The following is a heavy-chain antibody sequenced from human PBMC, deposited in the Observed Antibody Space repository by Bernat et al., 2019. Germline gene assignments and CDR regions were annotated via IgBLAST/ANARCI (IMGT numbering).Heavy chain of an antibody. CDR3: ARDYYDILTGYLKYNWFDP. D-gene: IGHD3-9*01. J-gene: IGHJ5*02. CDR2: INAGNGNT. Sequence: QVQLVQSGAEVKKPGASVKVSCKASGYTFTSYAMHWVRQAPGQRLEWMGWINAGNGNTKYSQKFQGRVTITRDTSASTAYMELSSLRSEDTAVYYCARDYYDILTGYLKYNWFDPWGQGTLVTVSS. V-gene: IGHV1-3*01. CDR1: GYTFTSYA.